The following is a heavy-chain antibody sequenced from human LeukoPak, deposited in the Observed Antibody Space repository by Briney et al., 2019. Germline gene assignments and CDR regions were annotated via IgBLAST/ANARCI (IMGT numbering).Heavy chain of an antibody. Sequence: SETLSLTCNVSGVSISTHYWNWIRQSPGKGLEWIGYIYHNGLTNYNPSLKSRVTISIDTSKNNFLFKQTYVIAADTAVYYCGREANYYGSGSYFEGTFDYWGQGSLVTVSS. J-gene: IGHJ4*02. D-gene: IGHD3-10*01. V-gene: IGHV4-59*11. CDR1: GVSISTHY. CDR3: GREANYYGSGSYFEGTFDY. CDR2: IYHNGLT.